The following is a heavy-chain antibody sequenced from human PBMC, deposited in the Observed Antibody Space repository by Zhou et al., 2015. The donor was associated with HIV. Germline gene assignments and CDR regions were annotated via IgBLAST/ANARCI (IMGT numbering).Heavy chain of an antibody. V-gene: IGHV1-69*01. CDR3: ARSQLSYGDDDGNWFDP. J-gene: IGHJ5*02. D-gene: IGHD4-17*01. CDR1: GGTFSSYA. Sequence: QVQLVQSGAEVKKPGSSVKVSCKASGGTFSSYAISWVRQAPGQGLEWMGGIIPIFGTANYAQKFQGRVTITADESTSTAYMELSSLRSEDTAVYYCARSQLSYGDDDGNWFDPWGQGTLVTVSS. CDR2: IIPIFGTA.